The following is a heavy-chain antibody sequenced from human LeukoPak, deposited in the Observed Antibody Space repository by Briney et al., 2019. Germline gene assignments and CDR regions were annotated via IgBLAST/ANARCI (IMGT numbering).Heavy chain of an antibody. D-gene: IGHD3-22*01. Sequence: SETLSLTCAVYGGSFSGYYWSWIRQPPGKGLEWIGEINHSGSTNYNPSLKSRVTISVDTSKNQFSLKLSSVTAADTAVYYCARENETMIVFRPGGQGTLVTVSS. J-gene: IGHJ5*02. CDR2: INHSGST. CDR1: GGSFSGYY. V-gene: IGHV4-34*01. CDR3: ARENETMIVFRP.